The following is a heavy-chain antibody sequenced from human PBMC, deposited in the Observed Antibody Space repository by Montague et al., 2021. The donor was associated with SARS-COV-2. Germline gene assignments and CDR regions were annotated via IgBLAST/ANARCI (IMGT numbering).Heavy chain of an antibody. Sequence: SETLSLTCAVYGGSFSGYYWTWIRQSPGKGLEWIAEINHSGTTNYNFNPSLRSRVTTSVDTSKNQFSLKLSSVTAADTGVYYCARWDPQTLTLIGLRGKSASDYWGQGTLVTVSS. CDR1: GGSFSGYY. CDR2: INHSGTT. J-gene: IGHJ4*02. V-gene: IGHV4-34*01. D-gene: IGHD4-23*01. CDR3: ARWDPQTLTLIGLRGKSASDY.